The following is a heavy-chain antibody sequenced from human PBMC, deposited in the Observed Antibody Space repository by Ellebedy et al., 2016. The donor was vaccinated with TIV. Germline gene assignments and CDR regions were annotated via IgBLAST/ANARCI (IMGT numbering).Heavy chain of an antibody. Sequence: PGGSLRLSCEASGFTFSASAMNWVRQAPGKGLEWVSSINSYSSRIYYAGSVKGRFTISRDNAKNSVSLQLDSLRTDDTAVYYCASDPTTYLRSGHFDSWGQGILVTVSS. CDR3: ASDPTTYLRSGHFDS. D-gene: IGHD3-3*01. J-gene: IGHJ4*02. V-gene: IGHV3-21*01. CDR1: GFTFSASA. CDR2: INSYSSRI.